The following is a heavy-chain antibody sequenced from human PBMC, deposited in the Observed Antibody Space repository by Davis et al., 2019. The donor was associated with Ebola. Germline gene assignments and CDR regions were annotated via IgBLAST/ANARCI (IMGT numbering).Heavy chain of an antibody. J-gene: IGHJ3*02. CDR3: ARLRRDAFDI. V-gene: IGHV4-30-4*07. Sequence: MPSETLSLTCTVSGGSISSGGYSWSWIRQPPGKGLEWIGYMYYSGSTYYNPSLKSRVTISGDTSKNQFSLKLSSVTAADTAVYYCARLRRDAFDIWGQGTMVTVSS. CDR2: MYYSGST. CDR1: GGSISSGGYS.